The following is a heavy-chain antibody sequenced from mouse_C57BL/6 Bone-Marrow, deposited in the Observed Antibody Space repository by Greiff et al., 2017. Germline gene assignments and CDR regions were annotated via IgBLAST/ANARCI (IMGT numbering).Heavy chain of an antibody. CDR1: GYTFTSYW. Sequence: QVQLQQPGAELVKPGASVKLSCKASGYTFTSYWMHWEKQRPGQGLEWIGMIHPNSGSTNYNEKFKGKATLTADKSSSTAYMQLSSLTSEDSAVYFCARSGYYYGSIYYAMDYWGQGTSVTVSS. CDR3: ARSGYYYGSIYYAMDY. CDR2: IHPNSGST. V-gene: IGHV1-64*01. D-gene: IGHD1-1*01. J-gene: IGHJ4*01.